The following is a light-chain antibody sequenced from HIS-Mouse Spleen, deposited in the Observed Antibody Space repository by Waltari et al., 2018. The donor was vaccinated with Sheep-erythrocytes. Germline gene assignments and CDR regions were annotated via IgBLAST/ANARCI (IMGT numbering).Light chain of an antibody. J-gene: IGKJ2*01. CDR1: QSLSSW. Sequence: DIQLTQSPATLSASAGARATITSRASQSLSSWLAWYQQKPGKAPKLLIYQASSLESGVPSRFSGSGSETEFTLTISSLQPDDFATYYCQQYNSYSPVYTFGQGTKLEIK. V-gene: IGKV1-5*03. CDR3: QQYNSYSPVYT. CDR2: QAS.